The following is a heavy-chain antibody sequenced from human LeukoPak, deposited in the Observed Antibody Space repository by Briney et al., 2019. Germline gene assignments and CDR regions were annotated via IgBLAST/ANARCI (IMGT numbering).Heavy chain of an antibody. CDR1: GSAFSGFA. J-gene: IGHJ4*02. CDR2: ISGSGGNT. CDR3: ARGRGGDYVPSRFDY. V-gene: IGHV3-23*01. Sequence: GGSLRLSCSASGSAFSGFAMGWVRQAPGKGLEWVSSISGSGGNTYYADSVEGRFTVSRDNSKNTLYLQMNSLRAEDTALYYCARGRGGDYVPSRFDYWGQGTLVTVSS. D-gene: IGHD4-17*01.